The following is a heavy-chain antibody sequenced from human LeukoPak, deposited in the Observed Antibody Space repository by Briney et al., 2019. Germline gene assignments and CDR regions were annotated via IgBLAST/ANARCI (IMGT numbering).Heavy chain of an antibody. V-gene: IGHV3-48*03. D-gene: IGHD1-26*01. CDR1: GFTFSSFE. J-gene: IGHJ4*02. CDR2: MSSGGSTI. CDR3: ARGPSYQGGFDY. Sequence: PGGSLRLSCVASGFTFSSFEMNWVRQAPGKGLEWVSYMSSGGSTIYHADSVKGRFTISRDNAKNSLYLQMNSLRAEDTAVYYCARGPSYQGGFDYWGQGTLVTVSS.